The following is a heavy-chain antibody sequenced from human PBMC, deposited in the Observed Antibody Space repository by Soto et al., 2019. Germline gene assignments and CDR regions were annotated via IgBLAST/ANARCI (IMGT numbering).Heavy chain of an antibody. V-gene: IGHV1-3*01. J-gene: IGHJ6*02. Sequence: ASVKVSCKASGYTFTSYAIHWVRQAPGQRLEWMGWINAGYGNTKYSQKFQGRVTITTDESTSTAYMELSSLRSEDTAVYYCARERLGIAVAGISDYYGMDVWGQGTTVTVSS. CDR3: ARERLGIAVAGISDYYGMDV. CDR2: INAGYGNT. D-gene: IGHD6-19*01. CDR1: GYTFTSYA.